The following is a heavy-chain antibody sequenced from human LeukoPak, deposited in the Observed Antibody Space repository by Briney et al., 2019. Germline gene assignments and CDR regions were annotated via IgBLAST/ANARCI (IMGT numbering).Heavy chain of an antibody. CDR3: AKAYCGGDCYSYYYYMDV. J-gene: IGHJ6*03. Sequence: GGSLRLSCAASGFTFSSYGMHWVRLAPGKGLEWVAFIRYDGSNKYYADSVKGRFTISRDNSKNTLYLQMNSLRAEDTAVYYCAKAYCGGDCYSYYYYMDVWGKGTTVTVPS. CDR2: IRYDGSNK. CDR1: GFTFSSYG. D-gene: IGHD2-21*01. V-gene: IGHV3-30*02.